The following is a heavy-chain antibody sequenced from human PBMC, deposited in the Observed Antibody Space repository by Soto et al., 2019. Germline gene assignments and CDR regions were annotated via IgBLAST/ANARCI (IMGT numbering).Heavy chain of an antibody. Sequence: EVQLLESGGGLVQPGGSLRLSCAASGFTFLSYAMSWVRQAPGKGLEWVSVISGSGGRTNYADSVKGRFTISRDNSKNTLYLQMNSLRVEDTAVYYCAKEAATSRPSEADYWGQGTLVTVSS. J-gene: IGHJ4*02. CDR1: GFTFLSYA. V-gene: IGHV3-23*01. CDR2: ISGSGGRT. CDR3: AKEAATSRPSEADY. D-gene: IGHD1-26*01.